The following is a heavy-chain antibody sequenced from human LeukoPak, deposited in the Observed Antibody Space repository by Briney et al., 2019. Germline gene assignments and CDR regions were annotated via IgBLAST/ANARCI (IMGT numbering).Heavy chain of an antibody. V-gene: IGHV3-30*02. CDR1: GFTFRIYG. J-gene: IGHJ4*02. D-gene: IGHD4-23*01. CDR3: ATNSVPEF. CDR2: IRYGGSEK. Sequence: GGSLRLSCAASGFTFRIYGMYWVRQAPGKGLEWVAFIRYGGSEKYYADSVKGRFTISRDNSKNTLYLQMKSLRPEDTAVYYCATNSVPEFWGQGNLVTVSS.